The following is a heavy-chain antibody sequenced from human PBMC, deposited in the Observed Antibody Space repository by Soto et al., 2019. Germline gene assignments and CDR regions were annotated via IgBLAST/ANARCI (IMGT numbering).Heavy chain of an antibody. CDR2: IIPIFGTA. CDR3: ARHHDAFDI. CDR1: GVTFSSYA. J-gene: IGHJ3*02. V-gene: IGHV1-69*06. Sequence: QVQLVQTGAEVKQPGSSVKVSCKASGVTFSSYAISWVRQAPGPGLEWMGGIIPIFGTANYAQQFQGRVTITADKSTSTAYMELSSLRSEDTAVYYCARHHDAFDIWGQGTTVNVSS.